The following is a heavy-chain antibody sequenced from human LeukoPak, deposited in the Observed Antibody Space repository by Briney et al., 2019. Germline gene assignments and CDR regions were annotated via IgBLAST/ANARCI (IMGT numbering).Heavy chain of an antibody. V-gene: IGHV3-30*04. Sequence: PGRSLRLSCAASGFTFSSYAMHWVRQAPGKGLEWVAVISYDGSNKYYADSVKGRFTISRDNSKNTLYLQMNSLRAEDTAVYYCARGYGDYPNAFDIWGQGTMVTVSS. D-gene: IGHD4-17*01. CDR2: ISYDGSNK. CDR1: GFTFSSYA. CDR3: ARGYGDYPNAFDI. J-gene: IGHJ3*02.